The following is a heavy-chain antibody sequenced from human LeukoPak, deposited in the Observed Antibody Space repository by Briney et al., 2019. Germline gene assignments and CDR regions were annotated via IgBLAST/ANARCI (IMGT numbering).Heavy chain of an antibody. CDR2: IYYSGST. CDR1: GGSISSSSYY. CDR3: ARWTTTYLDY. D-gene: IGHD4-11*01. J-gene: IGHJ4*02. Sequence: SETLSLTCAVSGGSISSSSYYWGWIRQPPGKGLEWIGSIYYSGSTYYNPSLKSRVTISVDTSKNQFSLKLSSVTAADTAVYYCARWTTTYLDYWAREPWSPSPQ. V-gene: IGHV4-39*07.